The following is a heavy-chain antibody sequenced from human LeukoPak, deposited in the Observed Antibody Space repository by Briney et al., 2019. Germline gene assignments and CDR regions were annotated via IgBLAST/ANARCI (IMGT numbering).Heavy chain of an antibody. Sequence: GESLKISCKGSGYSFTSYWIGWVRQMPGKGLGWRGIIYPGDSDTRYSPSFQGQATISADKSISTAYLQWSSLKASDTAMYYCARRQQWLRDAFDIWGQGTMVTVSS. V-gene: IGHV5-51*01. J-gene: IGHJ3*02. CDR2: IYPGDSDT. CDR3: ARRQQWLRDAFDI. CDR1: GYSFTSYW. D-gene: IGHD6-19*01.